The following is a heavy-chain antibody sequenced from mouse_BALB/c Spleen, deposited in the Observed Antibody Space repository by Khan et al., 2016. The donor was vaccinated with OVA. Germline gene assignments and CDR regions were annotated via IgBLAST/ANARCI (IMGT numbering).Heavy chain of an antibody. J-gene: IGHJ3*01. CDR2: IFPESDTP. V-gene: IGHV1-77*01. D-gene: IGHD3-1*01. CDR1: GYTFTDYI. Sequence: QVQLQQSGPELVKPGASLKVSCKASGYTFTDYIIGWVKQSTRQGLEWIGDIFPESDTPYHNEKFKDRATLTADKSANTAYMQLSSLTSDDSAVYFCARGGYSAFAYWGQGTLVTVSA. CDR3: ARGGYSAFAY.